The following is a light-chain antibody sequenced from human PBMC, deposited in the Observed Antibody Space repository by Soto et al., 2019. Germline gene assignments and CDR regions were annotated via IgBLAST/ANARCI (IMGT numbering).Light chain of an antibody. CDR3: HQYGTAPLT. CDR1: RVVAANT. J-gene: IGKJ3*01. CDR2: GAS. V-gene: IGKV3-20*01. Sequence: EVVLTQSPGTLSLSPGEGATPPCRASRVVAANTLAWYQQKRGQAPRLLIFGASSRATGIPDRFSGSGSGTDFTLTISRLEPEDFSVYYCHQYGTAPLTFGPGTKVDIK.